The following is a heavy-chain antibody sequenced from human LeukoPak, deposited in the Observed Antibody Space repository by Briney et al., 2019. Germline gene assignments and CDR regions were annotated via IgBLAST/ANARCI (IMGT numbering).Heavy chain of an antibody. J-gene: IGHJ3*02. CDR3: ARLSAGYCSGGSCYGDAFDI. V-gene: IGHV4-39*01. D-gene: IGHD2-15*01. CDR1: GGSISSSSYY. CDR2: IYYSGST. Sequence: SETLSLTCTVSGGSISSSSYYWGWIRQPPGKGLEWIGSIYYSGSTYYNPSLKSRVTISVDTSKNQFSLKLSSVTAADTAVYYCARLSAGYCSGGSCYGDAFDIWGQGTMVTVSS.